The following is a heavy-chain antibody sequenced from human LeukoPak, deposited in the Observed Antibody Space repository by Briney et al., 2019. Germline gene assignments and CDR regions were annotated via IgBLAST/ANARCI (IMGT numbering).Heavy chain of an antibody. D-gene: IGHD2-2*01. J-gene: IGHJ5*02. Sequence: SVKVSCKASGGTFSSYAISWVRQAPGQGLEWMGGIIPIFGTANYAQKFQGRVTITTDESTSTAYMELSSLRSEDTAVYYCARGIVVVPAAMVWFDPWGQGTLVTVSS. CDR1: GGTFSSYA. CDR3: ARGIVVVPAAMVWFDP. V-gene: IGHV1-69*05. CDR2: IIPIFGTA.